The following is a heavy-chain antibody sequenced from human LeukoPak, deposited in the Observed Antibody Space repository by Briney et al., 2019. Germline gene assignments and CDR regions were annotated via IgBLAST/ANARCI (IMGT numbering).Heavy chain of an antibody. V-gene: IGHV1-69*13. CDR3: ARGIAAAGTGWFDP. CDR1: GGTFSSYA. Sequence: SVKVSCKASGGTFSSYAISWVRQAPGQGLEWMGGIIPIFGTANYAQKFQGRVTITADESTSTAYMELSSLRSEDTAVYYCARGIAAAGTGWFDPWGQGTLVTVSS. J-gene: IGHJ5*02. D-gene: IGHD6-13*01. CDR2: IIPIFGTA.